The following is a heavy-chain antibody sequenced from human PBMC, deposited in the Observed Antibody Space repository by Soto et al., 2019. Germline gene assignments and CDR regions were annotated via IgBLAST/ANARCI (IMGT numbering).Heavy chain of an antibody. D-gene: IGHD5-18*01. CDR3: AKGTIQLWPQASDGELDP. V-gene: IGHV3-30*02. CDR1: GFTFRSYG. CDR2: ISYDGSKK. J-gene: IGHJ5*02. Sequence: PGGSLRLSCAASGFTFRSYGMHWVRQAPGKGLEWVAVISYDGSKKYYADSVKGRFTISRDNSKNTLYLQMNSLRAEDTAVYYCAKGTIQLWPQASDGELDPWGQGTLVTVSS.